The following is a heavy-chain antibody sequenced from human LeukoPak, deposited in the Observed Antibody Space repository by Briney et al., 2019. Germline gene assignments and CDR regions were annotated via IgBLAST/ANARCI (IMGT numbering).Heavy chain of an antibody. D-gene: IGHD5-24*01. CDR3: AKDSVRWLQFLGAFDI. J-gene: IGHJ3*02. Sequence: PGGSLRLSCAASGFTFSSYAMSWVRQAPGKGLEWVSAISGSGGSTYYADSVKGRFTISRDNSKNTLYLQMNSLRAEDTAVYYCAKDSVRWLQFLGAFDIWGQGTMDTVSS. CDR1: GFTFSSYA. V-gene: IGHV3-23*01. CDR2: ISGSGGST.